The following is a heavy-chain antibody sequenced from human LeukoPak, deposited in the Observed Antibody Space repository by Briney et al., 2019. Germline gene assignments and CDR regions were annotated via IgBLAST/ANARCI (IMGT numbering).Heavy chain of an antibody. Sequence: PGGSLRLSCAASGFTFSSYSMNWVRLAPGKGLEWVSSISSSSSYIYYADSVKGRFTISRDNAKNSLYLQMNSLRAEDTAVYYCARLAGPGSYGDYWGQGTLVTVSS. D-gene: IGHD5-18*01. J-gene: IGHJ4*02. CDR1: GFTFSSYS. CDR3: ARLAGPGSYGDY. V-gene: IGHV3-21*01. CDR2: ISSSSSYI.